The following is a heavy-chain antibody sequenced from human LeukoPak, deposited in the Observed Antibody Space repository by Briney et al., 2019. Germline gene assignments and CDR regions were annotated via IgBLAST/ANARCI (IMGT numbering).Heavy chain of an antibody. J-gene: IGHJ4*02. Sequence: GEPMSFSCAASEFTPPTSCRHWVGKAPGEGLMWVSRITPDAITTDADPVTGRFTISRDNAKNTLYLQMNRLRAEDTAVYYCVRDSDYSLYSWGQGTLVTVSS. CDR1: EFTPPTSC. CDR2: ITPDAIT. D-gene: IGHD4-11*01. V-gene: IGHV3-74*01. CDR3: VRDSDYSLYS.